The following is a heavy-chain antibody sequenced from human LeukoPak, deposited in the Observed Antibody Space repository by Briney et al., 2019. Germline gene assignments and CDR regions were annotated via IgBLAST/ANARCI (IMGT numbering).Heavy chain of an antibody. CDR3: ASGIAAAGGPFDY. Sequence: PGGSLRLSCAASVFTFSSYSMNWVRQAPGKVLEWGSSISSSSSYIYYAGSVKGRFTISRDNAKHSLYLQMNSLRAEDTAVYYCASGIAAAGGPFDYWGQGTLVTVSS. J-gene: IGHJ4*02. CDR2: ISSSSSYI. D-gene: IGHD6-13*01. CDR1: VFTFSSYS. V-gene: IGHV3-21*01.